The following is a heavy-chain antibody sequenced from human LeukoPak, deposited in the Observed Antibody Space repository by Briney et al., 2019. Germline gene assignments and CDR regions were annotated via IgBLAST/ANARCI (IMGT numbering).Heavy chain of an antibody. V-gene: IGHV4-4*07. CDR2: VRTSGST. CDR3: ARGLVGTTGEQNWFDP. Sequence: PSETLSLTCTVSGGSISTYYWSWIRQPAGEGLEWIGRVRTSGSTNYNPSLKSRVTISVDNSKNQFSLKLSSVTAADTAIYYCARGLVGTTGEQNWFDPWGQGTLVTVSS. D-gene: IGHD1-26*01. J-gene: IGHJ5*02. CDR1: GGSISTYY.